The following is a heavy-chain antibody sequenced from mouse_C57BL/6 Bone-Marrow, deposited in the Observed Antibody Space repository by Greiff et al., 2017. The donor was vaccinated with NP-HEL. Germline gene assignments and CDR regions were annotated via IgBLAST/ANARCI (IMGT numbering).Heavy chain of an antibody. CDR3: ARSYGSFHWYFDV. J-gene: IGHJ1*03. V-gene: IGHV1-26*01. CDR1: GYTFTDYY. CDR2: INPNNGGT. D-gene: IGHD1-1*01. Sequence: VQLQQSGPELVKPGASVKISCKASGYTFTDYYMNWVKQSHGKSLEWIGDINPNNGGTSYNQKFKGKATLTVDKSSSTAYMELRSLTSEDSAVYYCARSYGSFHWYFDVWGTGTTVTVSS.